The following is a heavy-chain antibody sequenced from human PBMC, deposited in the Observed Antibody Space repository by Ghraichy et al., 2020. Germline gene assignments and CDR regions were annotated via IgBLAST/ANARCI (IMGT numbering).Heavy chain of an antibody. V-gene: IGHV4-39*01. CDR2: IFYSGKT. Sequence: SETLSLTCTVSVGSLSSSNYYWAWIRQPPGKGLEWIGSIFYSGKTSYNPSLKSRVSISVDTSKNQFSLKVSSVTAADTAVYYCARHWKSMIHAVTHFDVWGQRTLVIVS. CDR1: VGSLSSSNYY. CDR3: ARHWKSMIHAVTHFDV. D-gene: IGHD3-22*01. J-gene: IGHJ4*02.